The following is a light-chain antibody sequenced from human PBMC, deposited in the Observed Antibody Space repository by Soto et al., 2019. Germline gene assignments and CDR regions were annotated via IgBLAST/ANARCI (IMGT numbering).Light chain of an antibody. Sequence: DIQMTQSPSTLSGSVGDRVTITCRASQTISSWLAWYQQKPGKAPKLLIYDVSNLESGVPSRFSGSGSGTEFTLTISSLQPDDSATYYCQHYNRYSWTFGEGTKVDIK. CDR1: QTISSW. CDR3: QHYNRYSWT. V-gene: IGKV1-5*01. CDR2: DVS. J-gene: IGKJ1*01.